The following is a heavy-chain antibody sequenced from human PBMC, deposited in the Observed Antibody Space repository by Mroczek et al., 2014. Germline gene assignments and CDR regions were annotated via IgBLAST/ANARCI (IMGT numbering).Heavy chain of an antibody. J-gene: IGHJ6*03. D-gene: IGHD3-9*01. CDR3: ARTPSLTGYYDGYYYYYMDV. Sequence: QVQLVQSGPGLVKPSETLSLTCTVSGGSISSYYWSWIRQPPGKGLEWIGYIYYSGSTNYNPSLKSRVTISVDTSKNQFSLKLSSVTAADTAVYYCARTPSLTGYYDGYYYYYMDVWGKGTTVTVSS. V-gene: IGHV4-59*01. CDR1: GGSISSYY. CDR2: IYYSGST.